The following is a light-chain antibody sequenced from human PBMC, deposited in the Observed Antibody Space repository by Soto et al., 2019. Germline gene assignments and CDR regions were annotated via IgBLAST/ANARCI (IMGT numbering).Light chain of an antibody. J-gene: IGLJ1*01. Sequence: QSALTQPASVSGSPGQSITISCTGTSSDVGSYYSVSWYKQHPGKAPKLMIYEVSNRPSGVSNRFSGSKSGNTASLTISGLQAEDEADYYCSSYTGSSTLVFGTGTKLTVL. CDR2: EVS. CDR1: SSDVGSYYS. CDR3: SSYTGSSTLV. V-gene: IGLV2-14*01.